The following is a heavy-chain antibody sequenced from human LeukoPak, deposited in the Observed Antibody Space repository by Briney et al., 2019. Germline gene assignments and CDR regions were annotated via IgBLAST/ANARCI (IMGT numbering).Heavy chain of an antibody. CDR2: IIDSGNSI. CDR1: GFTFSGCA. Sequence: PGGSLRLSCAASGFTFSGCAMSWVRQAPGKRLEWVSTIIDSGNSIYYADSAEGRFTISRDNSKNTLYLQMNSLRAGDTAVYYCAKDPIFSGSYGVFDYWGLGTLVTVSS. V-gene: IGHV3-23*01. D-gene: IGHD1-26*01. J-gene: IGHJ4*02. CDR3: AKDPIFSGSYGVFDY.